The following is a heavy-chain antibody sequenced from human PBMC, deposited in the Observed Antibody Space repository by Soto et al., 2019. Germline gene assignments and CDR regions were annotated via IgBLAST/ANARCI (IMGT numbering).Heavy chain of an antibody. D-gene: IGHD3-9*01. V-gene: IGHV4-4*07. J-gene: IGHJ6*02. CDR2: VSTNGAT. CDR1: DDFIISYY. Sequence: SETLSLTCTVSDDFIISYYCNCIRHPSVKGLEWIGRVSTNGATNYNPSLESRVTMSVDTSKNQFSLKLTSVTAADTAVYFCARADYEILTGSYAMDVWGQGTTVTVSS. CDR3: ARADYEILTGSYAMDV.